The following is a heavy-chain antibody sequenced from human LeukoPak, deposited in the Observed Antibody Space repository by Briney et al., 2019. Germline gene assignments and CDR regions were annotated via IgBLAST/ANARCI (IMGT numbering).Heavy chain of an antibody. V-gene: IGHV4-38-2*01. CDR1: GYSISSGYY. CDR3: ARGAHYDFWSGYADY. CDR2: IYQSGSS. Sequence: PSETLSLTCAVSGYSISSGYYWGWIRQPPGKGVEWIESIYQSGSSYYNPSLKSRVTISVDTSKNQFSLKLSSVTAADTAVYYCARGAHYDFWSGYADYWGQGTLVTVSS. J-gene: IGHJ4*02. D-gene: IGHD3-3*01.